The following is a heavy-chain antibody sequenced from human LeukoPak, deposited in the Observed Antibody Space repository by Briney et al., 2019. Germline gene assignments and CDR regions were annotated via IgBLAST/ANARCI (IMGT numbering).Heavy chain of an antibody. CDR2: ISHSGTT. V-gene: IGHV4-4*02. CDR3: TRENRPFCLFAY. J-gene: IGHJ4*02. D-gene: IGHD3-3*01. Sequence: PSETLSLTCGVSGGFIDITNYWSWVRQAPGKGLEWIGEISHSGTTNYNPSLRSRVTMFLDRANNQFSLSLTSVTAADSAVYYCTRENRPFCLFAYWGQGVLVTVSS. CDR1: GGFIDITNY.